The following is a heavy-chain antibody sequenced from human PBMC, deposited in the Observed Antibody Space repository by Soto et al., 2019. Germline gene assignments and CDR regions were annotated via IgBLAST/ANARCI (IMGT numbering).Heavy chain of an antibody. D-gene: IGHD3-3*01. CDR1: GGTFSSYA. CDR2: IIPIFGTA. CDR3: ARENDFWSGYANSGVFDY. V-gene: IGHV1-69*06. J-gene: IGHJ4*02. Sequence: SVKVSCKASGGTFSSYAISWVRQAPGQGLEWMGGIIPIFGTANYAQKFQGRVTITADKSTSTAYMELSSLRSEDTAVYYCARENDFWSGYANSGVFDYWGQGTLVPVSS.